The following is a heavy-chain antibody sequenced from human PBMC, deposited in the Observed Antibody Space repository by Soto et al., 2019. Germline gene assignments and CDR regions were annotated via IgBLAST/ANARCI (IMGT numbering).Heavy chain of an antibody. J-gene: IGHJ6*02. CDR3: LLPRNYYGMDV. V-gene: IGHV3-33*01. Sequence: SCKASGGTFSSYGMHWVRQAPGKGLEWVAVIWYDGSNKYYADSVKGRFTISRDNSKNTLYLQTNSLRAEDTAVYYCLLPRNYYGMDVWGQGTTVTVSS. CDR1: GGTFSSYG. D-gene: IGHD1-26*01. CDR2: IWYDGSNK.